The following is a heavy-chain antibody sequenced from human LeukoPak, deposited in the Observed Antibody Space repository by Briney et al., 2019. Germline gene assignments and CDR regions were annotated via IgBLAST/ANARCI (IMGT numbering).Heavy chain of an antibody. CDR3: AKRSFYYDSSGYYSSY. J-gene: IGHJ4*02. V-gene: IGHV3-23*01. D-gene: IGHD3-22*01. CDR1: GFTFSNYA. CDR2: LSGSGSST. Sequence: GGSLRLSCAASGFTFSNYAMNWVRQAPGKGLEWVSALSGSGSSTYYADSVKGRFTISRDNSKNTLYLQMNSLRAEDTAVYYCAKRSFYYDSSGYYSSYWGQGTLVTVSS.